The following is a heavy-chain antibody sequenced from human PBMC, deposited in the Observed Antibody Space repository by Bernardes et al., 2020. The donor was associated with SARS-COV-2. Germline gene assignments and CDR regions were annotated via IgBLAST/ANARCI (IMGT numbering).Heavy chain of an antibody. CDR2: LDSRGST. CDR1: GASISSDY. V-gene: IGHV4-4*07. D-gene: IGHD5-18*01. Sequence: SETLSLTCSVSGASISSDYWSWIRQRAGEGLEWIGRLDSRGSTQYNPSLKSRVTMSVDTSKNQFFLKLDSVTAADTAVYYCARDGYPFLHAFNMWGQETLVTVSS. J-gene: IGHJ3*02. CDR3: ARDGYPFLHAFNM.